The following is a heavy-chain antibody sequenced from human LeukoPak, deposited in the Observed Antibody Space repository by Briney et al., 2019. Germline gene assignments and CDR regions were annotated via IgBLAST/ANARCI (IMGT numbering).Heavy chain of an antibody. CDR1: GGSFSGYY. J-gene: IGHJ4*02. CDR2: INHSGSA. CDR3: VRLVGGDIDY. D-gene: IGHD5-12*01. Sequence: PSETLSLTCAVYGGSFSGYYWNWIRQPPGKGLEWIGQINHSGSANYNPSLRSRVAISVDTSKNQFSLRLSSVTAADTAVYYCVRLVGGDIDYWGQGTLVTVSS. V-gene: IGHV4-34*01.